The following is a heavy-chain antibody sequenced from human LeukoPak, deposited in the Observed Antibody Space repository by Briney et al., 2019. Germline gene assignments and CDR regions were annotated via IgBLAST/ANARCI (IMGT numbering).Heavy chain of an antibody. CDR3: ARDRTYPFDY. D-gene: IGHD3-16*01. V-gene: IGHV3-7*01. CDR1: GFTFSSYA. Sequence: PGGSLRLSCAASGFTFSSYAMSWVRQAPGKGLEWVANIKQDGSEKYYVDSVKGRFTISRDNAKNSLYLQMNSLRAEDTAVYYCARDRTYPFDYWGQGALVTVSS. CDR2: IKQDGSEK. J-gene: IGHJ4*02.